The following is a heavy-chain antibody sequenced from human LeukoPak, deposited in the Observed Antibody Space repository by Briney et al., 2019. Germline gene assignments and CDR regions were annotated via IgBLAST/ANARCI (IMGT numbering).Heavy chain of an antibody. D-gene: IGHD3-3*01. CDR2: IYYSGST. CDR3: ARQDFWSGYYFDP. V-gene: IGHV4-39*01. Sequence: PETLSLTCTVSGGSISSSSYYWGWIRQPPGKGLEWIGSIYYSGSTYYNPSLKSRVTISVDTYKNQFSLKLSSVTAADTAVYDCARQDFWSGYYFDPWGQGTLVTVSS. J-gene: IGHJ5*02. CDR1: GGSISSSSYY.